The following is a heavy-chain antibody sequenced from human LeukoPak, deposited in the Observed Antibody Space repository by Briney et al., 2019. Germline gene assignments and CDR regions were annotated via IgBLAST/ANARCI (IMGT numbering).Heavy chain of an antibody. CDR2: INPSGGST. V-gene: IGHV1-46*01. Sequence: GASVRVSCKASGYTFTSYYMHWVRQAPGQGLEWMGIINPSGGSTSYAQKFQGRVTMTRDMSTSTVYMELSSLRSEDTAVYYCARSFCSGGSCEHFDYWGQGTLVTVSS. J-gene: IGHJ4*02. D-gene: IGHD2-15*01. CDR1: GYTFTSYY. CDR3: ARSFCSGGSCEHFDY.